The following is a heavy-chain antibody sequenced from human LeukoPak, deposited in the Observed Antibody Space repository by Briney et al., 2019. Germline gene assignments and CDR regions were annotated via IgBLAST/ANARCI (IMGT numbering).Heavy chain of an antibody. CDR1: GFTFTAYL. Sequence: GGSLRLSCAASGFTFTAYLIHWVRQAPGKGLEWVAVMSSDGNAMFYADSVKGRFTISRDNSKNTLYLQMNSLRAEDTAVYYCAREYSSSGYYYGMDVWGQGTTVTVSS. CDR3: AREYSSSGYYYGMDV. J-gene: IGHJ6*02. CDR2: MSSDGNAM. V-gene: IGHV3-30-3*01. D-gene: IGHD6-6*01.